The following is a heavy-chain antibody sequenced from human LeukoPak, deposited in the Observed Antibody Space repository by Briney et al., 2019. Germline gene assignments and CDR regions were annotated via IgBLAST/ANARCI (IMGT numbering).Heavy chain of an antibody. CDR2: INHSGST. D-gene: IGHD4-23*01. Sequence: SETLSLTCAVYGGSFSGYYWSWIRQPPGKGLEWIGEINHSGSTNYNPSLKSRVTISVDTSKNQFSLKLSSVTATDTAVYYCARGNGRLRWYRLDYWGQGTLVTVSS. J-gene: IGHJ4*02. CDR1: GGSFSGYY. V-gene: IGHV4-34*01. CDR3: ARGNGRLRWYRLDY.